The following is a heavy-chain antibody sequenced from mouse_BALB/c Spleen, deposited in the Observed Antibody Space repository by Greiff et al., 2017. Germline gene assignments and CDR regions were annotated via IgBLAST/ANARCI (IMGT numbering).Heavy chain of an antibody. D-gene: IGHD2-2*01. CDR2: IWAGGST. CDR3: AREGLRRISWFDD. CDR1: GFSLTSYG. Sequence: VKLMESGPGLVAPSQSLSITCTVSGFSLTSYGVHWVRQPPGKGLEWLGVIWAGGSTNYNSALMSRLSISKDNSKSQVFLKMNSLQTDDTAMYYCAREGLRRISWFDDWGQGTLVTVSA. V-gene: IGHV2-9*02. J-gene: IGHJ3*01.